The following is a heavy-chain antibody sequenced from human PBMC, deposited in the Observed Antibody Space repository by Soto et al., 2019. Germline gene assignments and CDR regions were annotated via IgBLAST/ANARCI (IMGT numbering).Heavy chain of an antibody. CDR2: IYHSGST. CDR1: GGSISSGGYS. J-gene: IGHJ5*02. CDR3: ARVPYP. V-gene: IGHV4-30-2*01. Sequence: QLQLQESGSGLGKASQTLSLTCAVSGGSISSGGYSWSWIRQPPGKGLEWIGYIYHSGSTYYNPSLKSRVTISVDRSKNQFSLKLSSVTAADTAVYFCARVPYPWGQGTLVTVSS.